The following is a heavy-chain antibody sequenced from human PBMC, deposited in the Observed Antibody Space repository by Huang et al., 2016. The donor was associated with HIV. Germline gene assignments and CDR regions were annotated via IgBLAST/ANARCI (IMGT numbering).Heavy chain of an antibody. CDR3: VHRLRYGKWYVDY. CDR1: GFSLTSSGVA. D-gene: IGHD6-13*01. Sequence: QITLKESGPTLMKPTQTLTLTCTFSGFSLTSSGVAVGWIRQPPGKALEWLALIYWDNEERFSPSLKTRLTITKDTPKNEVVLTMTNMDPVDTATYYCVHRLRYGKWYVDYWGQGVLVTVSS. V-gene: IGHV2-5*02. J-gene: IGHJ4*02. CDR2: IYWDNEE.